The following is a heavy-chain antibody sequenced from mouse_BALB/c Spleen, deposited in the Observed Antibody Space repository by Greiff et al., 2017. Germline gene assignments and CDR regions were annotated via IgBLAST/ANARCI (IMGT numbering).Heavy chain of an antibody. CDR2: INPSNGRT. Sequence: QGQLQQSGAELVKPGASVKMSCKASGYTFTSYWMHWVKQRPGQGLEWIGEINPSNGRTNYNEKFKSKATLTVDKSSSTAYMQLSSLTSEDSAVYYCARSSSFDYWGQGTTLTVSS. CDR1: GYTFTSYW. CDR3: ARSSSFDY. V-gene: IGHV1S81*02. J-gene: IGHJ2*01.